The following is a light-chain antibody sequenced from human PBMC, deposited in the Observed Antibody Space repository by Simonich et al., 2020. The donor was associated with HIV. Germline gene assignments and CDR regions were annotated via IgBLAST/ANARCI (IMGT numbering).Light chain of an antibody. CDR2: KAS. CDR1: QSMNRY. J-gene: IGKJ1*01. V-gene: IGKV1-5*03. Sequence: KGTNHCRTLQSMNRYLAWYKQNPGKAPKLLIYKASSLQSEVPSRVSGNGSGTEFTLTISSLQPDDFATYFCQQYNNYWTFGQGTKVEI. CDR3: QQYNNYWT.